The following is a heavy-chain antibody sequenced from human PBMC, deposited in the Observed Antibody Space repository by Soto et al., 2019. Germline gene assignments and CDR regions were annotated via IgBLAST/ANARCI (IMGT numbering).Heavy chain of an antibody. CDR3: AREGVVVKASIFTWFDP. V-gene: IGHV3-21*01. Sequence: GSLRLSCAASGFTFSSYSMNWVRQAPGKGLEWVSSISSSSSYIYYADSVRGRFTISRDNAKNSLYLQMNSLRAEDTAVYYCAREGVVVKASIFTWFDPWGQGTLVTVSS. J-gene: IGHJ5*02. CDR1: GFTFSSYS. D-gene: IGHD3-16*01. CDR2: ISSSSSYI.